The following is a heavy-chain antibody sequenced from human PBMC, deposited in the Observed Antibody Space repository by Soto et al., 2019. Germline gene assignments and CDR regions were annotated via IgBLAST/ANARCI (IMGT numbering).Heavy chain of an antibody. D-gene: IGHD5-12*01. V-gene: IGHV4-34*01. CDR3: AGRRGYSGYDFPQYAFDI. J-gene: IGHJ3*02. CDR1: GGSFSGYY. Sequence: LETLSLTCAVYGGSFSGYYLSWIRQPPGKGLEWIGEINHSGSTNYNPSLKSRVTISVDTSKNQFSLKLSSVTAADTAVYYCAGRRGYSGYDFPQYAFDIWGQGTMVTVSS. CDR2: INHSGST.